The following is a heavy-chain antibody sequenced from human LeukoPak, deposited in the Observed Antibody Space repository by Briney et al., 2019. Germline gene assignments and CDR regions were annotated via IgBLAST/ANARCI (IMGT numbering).Heavy chain of an antibody. J-gene: IGHJ4*02. D-gene: IGHD5-24*01. CDR3: ARGECHQDGIDTNRFDN. V-gene: IGHV3-48*01. CDR1: GFSFNTYS. Sequence: GGSLRLSCAASGFSFNTYSMTWVRPAPGKGLEWVSHISAASHGIYYADSVKGRFTISRDNGKNSVFLQMNSLRPEDTAVYYCARGECHQDGIDTNRFDNWGQGALVTVSS. CDR2: ISAASHGI.